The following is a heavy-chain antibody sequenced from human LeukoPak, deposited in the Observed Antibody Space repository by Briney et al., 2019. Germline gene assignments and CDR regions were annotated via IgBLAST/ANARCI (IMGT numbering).Heavy chain of an antibody. CDR3: ARERERSDWFDP. CDR2: ISSSGSTI. D-gene: IGHD5-24*01. J-gene: IGHJ5*02. V-gene: IGHV3-11*01. CDR1: GFTFSDYH. Sequence: GGSLRLSCAASGFTFSDYHMSWIRQAPGKGLEWVSYISSSGSTIYYADSVKGRFTISRDNAKNSLYLQMNSLRAEDTAVYYCARERERSDWFDPWGQGTLVTVSS.